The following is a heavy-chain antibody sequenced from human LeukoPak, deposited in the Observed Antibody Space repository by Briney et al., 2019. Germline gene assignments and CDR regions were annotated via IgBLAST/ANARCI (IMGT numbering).Heavy chain of an antibody. CDR3: ARRASGAYAFDI. CDR1: GFTFSSYS. Sequence: GGSLRLSCAASGFTFSSYSMNWVRQAPGKGLEWVAVISYDGSNKYYADSVKGRFTVSRDNSKNTLYLQMNSLRAEDTAVYYCARRASGAYAFDIWGQGTMVTVSS. J-gene: IGHJ3*02. D-gene: IGHD1-14*01. CDR2: ISYDGSNK. V-gene: IGHV3-30*03.